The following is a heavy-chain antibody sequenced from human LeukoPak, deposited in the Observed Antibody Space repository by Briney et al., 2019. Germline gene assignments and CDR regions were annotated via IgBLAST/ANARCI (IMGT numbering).Heavy chain of an antibody. CDR2: ISGSGGST. CDR1: GFTFSSYA. V-gene: IGHV3-23*01. J-gene: IGHJ5*02. Sequence: PGGSLRLSCAASGFTFSSYAMSWVRQAPGKGLEWVSAISGSGGSTYYADSVKGRFTTSRDNSKNTLYLQMNSLRAEDTAVYYCAKTPGQQLVLGWFDPWGQGTLVTVSS. CDR3: AKTPGQQLVLGWFDP. D-gene: IGHD6-13*01.